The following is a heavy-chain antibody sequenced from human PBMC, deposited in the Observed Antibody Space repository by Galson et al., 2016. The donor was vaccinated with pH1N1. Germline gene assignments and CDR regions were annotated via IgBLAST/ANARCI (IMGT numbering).Heavy chain of an antibody. CDR2: IRQDGSVK. CDR3: ARARFDP. J-gene: IGHJ5*02. V-gene: IGHV3-7*01. Sequence: SLRLSCAASGFTFSNFWMHWVRQAPGKGLEWVANIRQDGSVKYYVDSVKGRFTISRDNAKNSLYLQMNSLTAEDTAVYYCARARFDPWGQGTLVTVS. CDR1: GFTFSNFW.